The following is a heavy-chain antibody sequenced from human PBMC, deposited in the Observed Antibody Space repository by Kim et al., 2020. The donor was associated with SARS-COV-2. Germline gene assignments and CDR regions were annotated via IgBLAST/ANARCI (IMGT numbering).Heavy chain of an antibody. V-gene: IGHV3-11*04. Sequence: TGGTNYYEDPVRGRFTVSRDNAKNLLYLQMNSLTAEDTAVYYCARQSPGSWGQGTLVTVSS. J-gene: IGHJ4*02. D-gene: IGHD2-15*01. CDR3: ARQSPGS. CDR2: TGGTN.